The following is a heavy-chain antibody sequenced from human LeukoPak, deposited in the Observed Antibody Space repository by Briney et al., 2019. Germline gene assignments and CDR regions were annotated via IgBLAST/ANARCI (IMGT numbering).Heavy chain of an antibody. CDR3: AREGNGQSSKDFDY. D-gene: IGHD4-23*01. CDR2: IGPHSRYT. J-gene: IGHJ4*02. Sequence: ASVKVSCKSSGFTFTDHYIHWVRQAPGQGLEWMGYIGPHSRYTSSPQEFKGRVAMTRDTSMSTAYMEVTRLTSDDTAVYYCAREGNGQSSKDFDYWGQGTQVTVAS. V-gene: IGHV1-2*02. CDR1: GFTFTDHY.